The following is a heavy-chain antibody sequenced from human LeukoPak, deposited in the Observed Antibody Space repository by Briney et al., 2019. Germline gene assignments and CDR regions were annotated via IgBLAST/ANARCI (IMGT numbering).Heavy chain of an antibody. CDR1: GYTFTSYG. CDR3: ARYSSGWYEYYFDY. D-gene: IGHD6-19*01. J-gene: IGHJ4*02. V-gene: IGHV1-18*01. Sequence: GASVKVSCKASGYTFTSYGISWVRQAPGQGLEWMGWISAYNGNTNYAQKLQGRVTMTTDTSTSTAYMELRSLRSDDTAVYYCARYSSGWYEYYFDYWGQGTLVTVSS. CDR2: ISAYNGNT.